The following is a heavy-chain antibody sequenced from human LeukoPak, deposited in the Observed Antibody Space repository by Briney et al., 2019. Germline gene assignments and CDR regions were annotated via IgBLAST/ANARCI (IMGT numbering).Heavy chain of an antibody. Sequence: SETLSLTCTVSGGSISSYYWSWIRQPPGKGLEWIGYIYYSGSTNYNPSLKSRVTISVDTSKNQFSLKLSSVTAADTAVYYCARQSGYCSGGSCYAGLVDYWGQGTLVTVSS. V-gene: IGHV4-59*08. CDR3: ARQSGYCSGGSCYAGLVDY. D-gene: IGHD2-15*01. CDR2: IYYSGST. CDR1: GGSISSYY. J-gene: IGHJ4*02.